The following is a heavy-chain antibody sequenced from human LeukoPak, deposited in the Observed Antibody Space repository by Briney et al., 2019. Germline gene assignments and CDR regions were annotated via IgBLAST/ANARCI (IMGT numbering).Heavy chain of an antibody. V-gene: IGHV1-2*02. D-gene: IGHD2-21*02. CDR2: MHPGNGNT. Sequence: ASVKVSCKASGYRFISNYIQWVRQAPGLGPEWMGWMHPGNGNTRYAEKFQGRVTMTRDTSINTAYMDLSSLRSDDTAVYYCAREGSYCVGGDCYSFVFWGQGTLITVSS. J-gene: IGHJ4*02. CDR1: GYRFISNY. CDR3: AREGSYCVGGDCYSFVF.